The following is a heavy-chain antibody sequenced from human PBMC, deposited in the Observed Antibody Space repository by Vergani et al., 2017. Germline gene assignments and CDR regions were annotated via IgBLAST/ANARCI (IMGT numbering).Heavy chain of an antibody. D-gene: IGHD4-11*01. V-gene: IGHV3-15*01. J-gene: IGHJ6*02. CDR1: GFTFSNAW. CDR3: TATAGGRYYGMDV. Sequence: EVQLVESGGGLVKPGGSLRISCAASGFTFSNAWMSWVRPAPGKGLEWVGRIKSKTDGGTTDYAAPVKGRFTISRDDSKNTLYLQMNSLKTEDTAVYYCTATAGGRYYGMDVWGQGTTVTVSS. CDR2: IKSKTDGGTT.